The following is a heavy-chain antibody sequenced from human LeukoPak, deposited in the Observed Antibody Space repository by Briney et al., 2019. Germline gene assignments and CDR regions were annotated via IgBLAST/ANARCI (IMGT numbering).Heavy chain of an antibody. CDR2: IYTSGST. CDR3: ASTNPSYYYDSSGSLGN. J-gene: IGHJ4*02. Sequence: SETLSLTCTVSGGSISSYYWSWIRQPAGKGLEWIGRIYTSGSTNYNPSLKSRVTMSVDTSKNQFSLKLSSVTAADTAVYYCASTNPSYYYDSSGSLGNWGQGTLVTVSS. V-gene: IGHV4-4*07. D-gene: IGHD3-22*01. CDR1: GGSISSYY.